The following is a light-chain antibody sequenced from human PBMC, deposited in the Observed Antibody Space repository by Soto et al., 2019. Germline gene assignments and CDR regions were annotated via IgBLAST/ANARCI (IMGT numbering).Light chain of an antibody. CDR2: AAS. V-gene: IGKV1-39*01. CDR1: QSISSY. J-gene: IGKJ2*02. CDR3: QQNYSTPCT. Sequence: DIQMTQSPSSLSASVGDRVTITCRASQSISSYLNWYQQKPGKAPKLLIYAASSLQSGVPSRFSGSGSGTVFTLTISSLPPEDFATYYCQQNYSTPCTFGQGTKLEIK.